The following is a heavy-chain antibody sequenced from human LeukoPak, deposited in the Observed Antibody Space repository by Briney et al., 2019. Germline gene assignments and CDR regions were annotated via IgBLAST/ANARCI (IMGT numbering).Heavy chain of an antibody. J-gene: IGHJ4*02. CDR2: ISSNSGTI. CDR3: ARGIAADGRGF. CDR1: GFVFGSYT. D-gene: IGHD6-13*01. Sequence: PGGSLRLSCAASGFVFGSYTMNWVRQAPGKGLEWISYISSNSGTIYYANSVKGRFTISRDNAKNSLYLQMNSLRVEGTAVYYCARGIAADGRGFWGQGTLVTVSS. V-gene: IGHV3-48*01.